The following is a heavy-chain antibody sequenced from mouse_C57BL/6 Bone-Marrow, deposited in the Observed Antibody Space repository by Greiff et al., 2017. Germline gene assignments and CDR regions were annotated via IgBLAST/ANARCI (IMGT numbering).Heavy chain of an antibody. D-gene: IGHD2-10*01. V-gene: IGHV1-64*01. CDR1: GYTFTSYW. J-gene: IGHJ1*03. Sequence: VQLQQPGAELVKPGASVKLSCKASGYTFTSYWMHWVKQRPGQGLEWIGMIHPNSGSTNYNEKFKSKATLTVDKSSSTAYMQLSSLTSEDSAVYYCARWAYTWYFDVWGTGTTVTVSS. CDR2: IHPNSGST. CDR3: ARWAYTWYFDV.